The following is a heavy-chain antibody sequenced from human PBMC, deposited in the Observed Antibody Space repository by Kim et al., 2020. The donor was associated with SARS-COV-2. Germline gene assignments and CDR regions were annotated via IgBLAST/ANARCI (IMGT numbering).Heavy chain of an antibody. CDR2: ISWNSGSI. D-gene: IGHD3-10*01. CDR1: GFTFDDYA. J-gene: IGHJ6*02. Sequence: GGSLRLSCAASGFTFDDYAMHWVRQAPGKGLEWVSGISWNSGSIGYADSVKGRFXISXXNAKNSLXXQMNSLRAEDTALYYCAXXXRFXXSTRYGMDVWGQXXXVTVSS. V-gene: IGHV3-9*01. CDR3: AXXXRFXXSTRYGMDV.